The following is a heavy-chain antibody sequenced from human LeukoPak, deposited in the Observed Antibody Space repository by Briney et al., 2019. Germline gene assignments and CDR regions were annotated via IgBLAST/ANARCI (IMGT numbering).Heavy chain of an antibody. Sequence: SETLSLTCAVYGGSFSGYYWGWIRQPPGKGLEWIGSIYHGGSTYYNPSLRSRVIVSVDTSKNHFSLKMSSVTAADTAVYYCARDLASCAGDCYSDGFDYWGQGTLVTVSS. D-gene: IGHD2-21*02. CDR3: ARDLASCAGDCYSDGFDY. J-gene: IGHJ4*02. CDR2: IYHGGST. CDR1: GGSFSGYY. V-gene: IGHV4-38-2*02.